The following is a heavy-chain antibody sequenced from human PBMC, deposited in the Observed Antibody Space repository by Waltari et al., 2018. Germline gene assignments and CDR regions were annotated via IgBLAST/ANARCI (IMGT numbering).Heavy chain of an antibody. D-gene: IGHD4-17*01. Sequence: EVQLVESGGGLVQPGGSLRLSCAASGFTFSSYWMSWVRQAPGKGLEWVANIKQDGSEKYYVDSVKGRFTISRDNAKNSLYLQMNSLRAEDTAVYYCARDPDDYDYYFDYWGQGTLVTVSS. V-gene: IGHV3-7*01. CDR1: GFTFSSYW. J-gene: IGHJ4*02. CDR3: ARDPDDYDYYFDY. CDR2: IKQDGSEK.